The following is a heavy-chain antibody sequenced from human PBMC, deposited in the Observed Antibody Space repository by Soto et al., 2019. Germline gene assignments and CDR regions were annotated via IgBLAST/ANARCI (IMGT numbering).Heavy chain of an antibody. CDR3: ARYSGYDRYARYFDY. D-gene: IGHD5-12*01. J-gene: IGHJ4*02. Sequence: ASVKVSCKASGYTFTSYGISWVRQAPGQGLEWMGWISAYNGNTNYAQRLQGRVTMTTDTSTSTAYMELRSLRSDDTAVYYCARYSGYDRYARYFDYWGQGTLVTVSS. CDR1: GYTFTSYG. CDR2: ISAYNGNT. V-gene: IGHV1-18*01.